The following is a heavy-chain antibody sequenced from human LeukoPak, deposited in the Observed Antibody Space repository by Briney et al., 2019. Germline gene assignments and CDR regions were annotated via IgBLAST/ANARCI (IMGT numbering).Heavy chain of an antibody. CDR3: AREGYYYDSSGYYYANRFDY. Sequence: SVKVSCKASGGTFSSYAISWVRQAPGQGLEWMGGIIPIFGTANYAQKFQGRVTITADESTSTAYMELSSLRSEDTAVYYCAREGYYYDSSGYYYANRFDYWGQGTLVTVSS. D-gene: IGHD3-22*01. CDR1: GGTFSSYA. V-gene: IGHV1-69*13. CDR2: IIPIFGTA. J-gene: IGHJ4*02.